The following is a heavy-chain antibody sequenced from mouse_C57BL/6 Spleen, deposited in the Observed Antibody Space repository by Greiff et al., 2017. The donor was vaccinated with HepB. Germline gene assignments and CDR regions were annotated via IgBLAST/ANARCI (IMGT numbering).Heavy chain of an antibody. CDR3: ARHGEITTVVAHFDY. J-gene: IGHJ2*01. Sequence: EVKLVESGGDLVKPGGSLKLSCAASGFTFSSYGMSWVRQTPDKRLEWVATISSGGSYTYYPDSVKRRFTISRDNAKNTLYLQMSSLKSEDTAMYYCARHGEITTVVAHFDYWGQGTTLTVSS. D-gene: IGHD1-1*01. V-gene: IGHV5-6*01. CDR2: ISSGGSYT. CDR1: GFTFSSYG.